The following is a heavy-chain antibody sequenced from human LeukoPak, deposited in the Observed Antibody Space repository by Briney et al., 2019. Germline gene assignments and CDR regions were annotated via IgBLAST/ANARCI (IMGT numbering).Heavy chain of an antibody. CDR3: ARDGGSSGNGAYYMDV. CDR1: GVTFSSDS. J-gene: IGHJ6*03. CDR2: IFSGGSHV. V-gene: IGHV3-21*01. D-gene: IGHD2-15*01. Sequence: GGSLRLSCAAPGVTFSSDSMNSGRAGLGEGVGWGSSIFSGGSHVYYADSVKGGVTISTDNAKNSVYLQINSLRAEDTAVYYCARDGGSSGNGAYYMDVWGKGTTVTVSS.